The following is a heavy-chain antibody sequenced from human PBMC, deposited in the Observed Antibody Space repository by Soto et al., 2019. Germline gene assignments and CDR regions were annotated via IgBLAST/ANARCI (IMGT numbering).Heavy chain of an antibody. CDR3: ARSSWLAGNPSDY. D-gene: IGHD6-19*01. V-gene: IGHV6-1*01. Sequence: KQSQTLSLTCAISGDSVSSNSVTWHWIRQSPSRGLEWLGRTYYRSKWYSDYAVSVKSRITINPDTSKNQFSLQLNSVTPEDTAVYYCARSSWLAGNPSDYWGQETLVTVSS. CDR1: GDSVSSNSVT. J-gene: IGHJ4*02. CDR2: TYYRSKWYS.